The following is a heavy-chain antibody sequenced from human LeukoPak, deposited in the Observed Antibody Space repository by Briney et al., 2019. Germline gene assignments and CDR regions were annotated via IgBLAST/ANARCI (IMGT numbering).Heavy chain of an antibody. V-gene: IGHV4-34*01. J-gene: IGHJ4*02. CDR2: INHSGST. CDR3: ARGRAVASDY. Sequence: SETLSLTCAVYGGSFSGYYWSWIRQPPGKGLEWIGEINHSGSTNYNPSLKSRVTISVDTSKNQFSLKLSSGTAADTAVYYCARGRAVASDYWGQGTLVTVSS. D-gene: IGHD6-19*01. CDR1: GGSFSGYY.